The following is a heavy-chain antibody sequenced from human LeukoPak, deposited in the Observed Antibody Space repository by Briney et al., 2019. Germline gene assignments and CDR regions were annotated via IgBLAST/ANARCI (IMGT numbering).Heavy chain of an antibody. CDR2: IIPIFGTA. J-gene: IGHJ4*02. D-gene: IGHD2-8*01. V-gene: IGHV1-69*13. Sequence: ASVKVSCKASGYTFTSYGISWVRQAPGQGLEWMGGIIPIFGTANYAQKFQGRVTITADESTSTAYMELSSLRSEDTAVYYCARPRSQWVHFDYWGQGTLVTVSS. CDR3: ARPRSQWVHFDY. CDR1: GYTFTSYG.